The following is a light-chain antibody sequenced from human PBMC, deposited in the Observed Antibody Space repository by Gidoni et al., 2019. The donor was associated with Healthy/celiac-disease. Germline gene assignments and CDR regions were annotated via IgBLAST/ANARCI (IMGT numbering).Light chain of an antibody. CDR3: SSYTSSSTLPYV. CDR2: EVS. J-gene: IGLJ1*01. V-gene: IGLV2-14*01. Sequence: QSALTQPASVSGSPGQSITISCTGTSSDVGGYNYVSWYQQHPGKATKLMIYEVSNRPSGVSNRFSGSKSGNTASLTIAGLQAEDEADYYCSSYTSSSTLPYVFGTGTKVTVL. CDR1: SSDVGGYNY.